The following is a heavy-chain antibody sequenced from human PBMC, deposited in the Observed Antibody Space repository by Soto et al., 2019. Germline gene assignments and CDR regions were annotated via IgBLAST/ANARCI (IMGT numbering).Heavy chain of an antibody. J-gene: IGHJ6*02. D-gene: IGHD1-26*01. V-gene: IGHV3-74*01. CDR3: ARSGSYHYYYGMDV. CDR1: GFTFSSYW. Sequence: SLRLSCAASGFTFSSYWMHWVRQAPGKGLVWVSRINSDGSSTSYADSVKGRFTISRDNAKNTLYLQMNSLRAEDTAVYYCARSGSYHYYYGMDVWGQGTTVTVS. CDR2: INSDGSST.